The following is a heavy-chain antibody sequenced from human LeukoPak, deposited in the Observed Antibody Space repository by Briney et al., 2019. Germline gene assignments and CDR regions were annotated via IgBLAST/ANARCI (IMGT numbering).Heavy chain of an antibody. V-gene: IGHV4-59*01. D-gene: IGHD5-18*01. Sequence: PTETLSLTCTVSGGSISSYYWSWIRQPPGKGLEWIGYIYYSGSTNYNPSLKSRVTISVDTSKNQFSLKLSSVTAADTAVYYCARDPYSYGPHWYFDLWGRGTLVTVSS. J-gene: IGHJ2*01. CDR1: GGSISSYY. CDR2: IYYSGST. CDR3: ARDPYSYGPHWYFDL.